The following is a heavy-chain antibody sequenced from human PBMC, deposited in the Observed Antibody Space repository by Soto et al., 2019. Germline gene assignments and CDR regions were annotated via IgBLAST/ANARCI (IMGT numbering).Heavy chain of an antibody. CDR3: AKGSASGSPYYFDF. V-gene: IGHV3-23*01. D-gene: IGHD6-25*01. J-gene: IGHJ4*02. CDR1: GFSFSRYA. Sequence: DVQLLESGGGLVQPGGSLRLSCAGSGFSFSRYAMSWIRQTPETGLEWVAAITNGGANTYSADSVKGRFTISRDNSKNTVYLQMNSLRAEDTAVYFCAKGSASGSPYYFDFWGRGTLVAVSS. CDR2: ITNGGANT.